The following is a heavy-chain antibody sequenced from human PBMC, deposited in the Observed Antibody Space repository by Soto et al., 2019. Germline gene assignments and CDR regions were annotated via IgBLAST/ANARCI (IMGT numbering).Heavy chain of an antibody. CDR2: IYYSGST. CDR1: GGSISSGVYY. Sequence: SSESMSLTCTVSGGSISSGVYYWSWIRQPPGKGLEWIGYIYYSGSTYYNPSLKSRVTISVDTSKNQFSLKLSSVTAADTAVYYCARIPGAPYDFDYWGQGTLVTVSS. CDR3: ARIPGAPYDFDY. D-gene: IGHD2-21*01. V-gene: IGHV4-30-4*01. J-gene: IGHJ4*02.